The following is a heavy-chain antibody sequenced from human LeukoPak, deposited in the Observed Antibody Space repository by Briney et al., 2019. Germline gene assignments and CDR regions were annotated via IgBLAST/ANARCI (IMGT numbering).Heavy chain of an antibody. D-gene: IGHD5-18*01. V-gene: IGHV4-39*07. Sequence: SQTLSLTCTVSGGSISSGSYYWGWIRQPPGKGLEWIGSIYYSGSTYYKPSLKSRVTISVDTSKNQFSLKLSSVTAADTAVYNCARDDRGYTYGRHGYYFDYWGQGTLVTVSS. J-gene: IGHJ4*02. CDR2: IYYSGST. CDR1: GGSISSGSYY. CDR3: ARDDRGYTYGRHGYYFDY.